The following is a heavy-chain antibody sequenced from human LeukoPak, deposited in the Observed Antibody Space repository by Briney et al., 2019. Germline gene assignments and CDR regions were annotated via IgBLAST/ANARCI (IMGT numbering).Heavy chain of an antibody. CDR3: ARDRIVVVPAAIPYFDY. Sequence: GGSLRLSCAASGFTFSSYWMSWVRQARGKGLEWVANIKQDGSEKYYVDSVKGRFTISRDNAKNSLYLQMNSLRAEDRAVYYCARDRIVVVPAAIPYFDYWGQGTLVTVSS. V-gene: IGHV3-7*01. J-gene: IGHJ4*02. D-gene: IGHD2-2*02. CDR2: IKQDGSEK. CDR1: GFTFSSYW.